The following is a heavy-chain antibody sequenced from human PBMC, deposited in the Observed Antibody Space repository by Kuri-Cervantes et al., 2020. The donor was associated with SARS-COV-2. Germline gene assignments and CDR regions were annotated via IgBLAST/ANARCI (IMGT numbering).Heavy chain of an antibody. J-gene: IGHJ5*02. CDR2: IKSKTDGGTT. CDR3: ARDQGKQQRGWA. Sequence: GESLKISCAASGFTFSNAWMSWVRQAPGKGLEWVGRIKSKTDGGTTDYAAPVKGRFTISRDDSKNTLYLQMNSLKTEDTAVYYCARDQGKQQRGWAWGQGTLVTVSS. D-gene: IGHD6-13*01. CDR1: GFTFSNAW. V-gene: IGHV3-15*01.